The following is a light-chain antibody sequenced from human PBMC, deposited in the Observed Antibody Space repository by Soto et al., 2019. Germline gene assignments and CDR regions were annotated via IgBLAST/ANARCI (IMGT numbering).Light chain of an antibody. Sequence: DIQMTQSPSSLSASVGDRVTINCRASESISSYLNWYQQKPGKAPELLIYAASSFQSGVPSRFSGSGSGTDFTLTITSLQPEDFATYYCQQSYSTPRTFGQGTKVEFK. CDR1: ESISSY. J-gene: IGKJ1*01. CDR2: AAS. CDR3: QQSYSTPRT. V-gene: IGKV1-39*01.